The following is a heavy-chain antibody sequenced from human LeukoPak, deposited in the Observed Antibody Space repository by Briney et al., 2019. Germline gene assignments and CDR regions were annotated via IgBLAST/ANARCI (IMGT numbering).Heavy chain of an antibody. CDR1: GYDFNNHW. D-gene: IGHD3-10*01. Sequence: GESLKISCKGSGYDFNNHWIGWVRQMPGKGLEWMGLIYPGDSDTRYSPSFQGQVTISADKSISTAYLQWSSLKASDTAMYYCARRIRYDNYYGSGSYWDVWGQGTTVTVSS. CDR2: IYPGDSDT. V-gene: IGHV5-51*01. J-gene: IGHJ6*02. CDR3: ARRIRYDNYYGSGSYWDV.